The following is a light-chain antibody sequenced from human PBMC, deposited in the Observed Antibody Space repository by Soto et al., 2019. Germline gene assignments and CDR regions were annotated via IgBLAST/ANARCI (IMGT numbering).Light chain of an antibody. V-gene: IGKV1-39*01. Sequence: DIQMTQSPSSLSASVGDRVTITCRASQSISSYLNWYQQKPGKAPKLLIYAASSLQSGVPSRFSGSGSGTDFTLTISSLQPEDFANYYCQQSYSTPFGFGQGTRLEIK. CDR2: AAS. CDR1: QSISSY. CDR3: QQSYSTPFG. J-gene: IGKJ5*01.